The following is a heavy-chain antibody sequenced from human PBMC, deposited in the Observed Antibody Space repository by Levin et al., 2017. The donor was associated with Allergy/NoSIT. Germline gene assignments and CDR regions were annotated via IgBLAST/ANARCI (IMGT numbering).Heavy chain of an antibody. V-gene: IGHV3-30-3*01. J-gene: IGHJ4*02. D-gene: IGHD4-17*01. CDR2: ISYDGSNK. CDR1: GFTFSSYA. CDR3: ARDRDADGDPFGY. Sequence: GGSLRLSCAASGFTFSSYAMHWVRQAPGKGLEWVAVISYDGSNKYYADSVKGRFTISRDNSKNTLYLQMNSLRAEDTAVYYCARDRDADGDPFGYWGQGTLVTVSS.